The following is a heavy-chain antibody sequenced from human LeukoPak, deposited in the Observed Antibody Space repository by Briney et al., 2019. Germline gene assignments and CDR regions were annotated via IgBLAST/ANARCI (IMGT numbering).Heavy chain of an antibody. J-gene: IGHJ4*02. CDR2: ISGSGGST. Sequence: GGSLRLSCAAPGFTFSSYAMSWVRQAPGKGLEWVSAISGSGGSTYYADSVKGRFTISRDNSKNTLYLEMNSLRAEDTAVYYCAKDLALVVATIGFDYWGQGTLVTVSS. CDR1: GFTFSSYA. D-gene: IGHD5-12*01. V-gene: IGHV3-23*01. CDR3: AKDLALVVATIGFDY.